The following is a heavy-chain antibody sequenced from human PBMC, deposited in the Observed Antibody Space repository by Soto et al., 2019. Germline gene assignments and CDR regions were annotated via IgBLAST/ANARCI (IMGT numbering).Heavy chain of an antibody. CDR2: IIPISETT. Sequence: QVQLVQSGAEVKKPGCSVKVSCKASGGTFSSYAISWVRQAPGQGLEWMGGIIPISETTNYAQKFQGRVTITADESKRTAYLELSSRRSVDTAVYYCARSQGSSTSLEIYYYYFYGMDLWGQGTTVTVSS. CDR1: GGTFSSYA. V-gene: IGHV1-69*01. J-gene: IGHJ6*02. D-gene: IGHD2-2*01. CDR3: ARSQGSSTSLEIYYYYFYGMDL.